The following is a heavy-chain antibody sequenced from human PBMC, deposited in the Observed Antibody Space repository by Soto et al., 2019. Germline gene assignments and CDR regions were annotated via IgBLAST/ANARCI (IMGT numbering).Heavy chain of an antibody. Sequence: GGSLRLSCAASGFTFSSYGMHWVRQAPGKGLEWVAVISYDGSNKYYADSVKGRFTISRDNSKNTLYLQMNSLRAEDTAVYYCAKDGGYCSGGSCYSLPKYYYMDVWGKGTTVTVSS. CDR1: GFTFSSYG. CDR3: AKDGGYCSGGSCYSLPKYYYMDV. V-gene: IGHV3-30*18. J-gene: IGHJ6*03. CDR2: ISYDGSNK. D-gene: IGHD2-15*01.